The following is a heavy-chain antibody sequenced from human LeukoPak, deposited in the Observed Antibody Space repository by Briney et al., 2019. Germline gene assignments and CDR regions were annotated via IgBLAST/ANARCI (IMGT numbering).Heavy chain of an antibody. CDR3: AKAGAVVVVAAKYFDY. V-gene: IGHV3-23*01. CDR2: ISGSGGST. D-gene: IGHD2-15*01. Sequence: EGSLRLSCAASGFTFSSYAMSWVRQAPGKGLEWVSAISGSGGSTYYADSVKGRFTISRDNSKNTLYLQMNSLRAEDTAVYYCAKAGAVVVVAAKYFDYWGQGTLVTVSS. CDR1: GFTFSSYA. J-gene: IGHJ4*02.